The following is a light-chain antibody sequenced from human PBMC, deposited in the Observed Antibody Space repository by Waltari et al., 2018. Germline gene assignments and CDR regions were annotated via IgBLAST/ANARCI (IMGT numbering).Light chain of an antibody. Sequence: EIVLTQSPGTLSLSPGARATLSCRASQSVSSSDLAWYQQKPGQAPRLLIYGASSRATGIPDRFRGSGSGTDFTLTISRLEPEDFAVYYCQQYGSSTLTFGGGTKVEIK. J-gene: IGKJ4*01. CDR2: GAS. CDR3: QQYGSSTLT. V-gene: IGKV3-20*01. CDR1: QSVSSSD.